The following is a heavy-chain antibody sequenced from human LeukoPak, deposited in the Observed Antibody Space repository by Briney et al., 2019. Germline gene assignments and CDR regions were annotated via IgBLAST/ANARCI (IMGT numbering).Heavy chain of an antibody. Sequence: SETLSLTCTFSGGSFSPAHWSWIRQPPGKGLEWIGYIYYSGNTNYNPSLKSRVTISVDTSKNQFSLKLNSVTAADTAVYYCARTRETWSRYYFDYWGQGTLATVSS. CDR3: ARTRETWSRYYFDY. CDR2: IYYSGNT. D-gene: IGHD1-26*01. J-gene: IGHJ4*02. V-gene: IGHV4-59*01. CDR1: GGSFSPAH.